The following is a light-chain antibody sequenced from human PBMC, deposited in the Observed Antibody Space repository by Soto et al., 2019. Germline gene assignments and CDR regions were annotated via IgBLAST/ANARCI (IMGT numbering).Light chain of an antibody. J-gene: IGKJ4*01. V-gene: IGKV3-15*01. CDR1: QNVNTN. CDR3: QQYIDWPLT. Sequence: EIMMTQSPATLSVSPGQGATLSCRASQNVNTNLAWYEQKPGQAPRLLISGASTRATGVPARFSGSGSGTEFTLTISSLQSEDSAVYYCQQYIDWPLTFGGGTKVEI. CDR2: GAS.